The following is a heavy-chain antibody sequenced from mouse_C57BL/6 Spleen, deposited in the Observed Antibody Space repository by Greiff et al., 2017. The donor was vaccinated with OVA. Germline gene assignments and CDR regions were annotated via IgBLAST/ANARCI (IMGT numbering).Heavy chain of an antibody. Sequence: EVQVVESGEGLVKPGGSLKLSCAASGFTFSSYAMSWVRQTPEKRLEWVAYISSGGDYIYYADTVKGRFTISRDNARNTLYLQMSSLKSEDTAMYYCTRDRYDYDENWYFDVWGTGTTVTVSS. CDR2: ISSGGDYI. D-gene: IGHD2-4*01. V-gene: IGHV5-9-1*02. J-gene: IGHJ1*03. CDR3: TRDRYDYDENWYFDV. CDR1: GFTFSSYA.